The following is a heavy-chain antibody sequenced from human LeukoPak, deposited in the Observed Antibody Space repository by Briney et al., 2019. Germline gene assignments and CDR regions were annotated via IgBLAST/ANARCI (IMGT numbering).Heavy chain of an antibody. CDR3: AKGGHQLVRYYFQH. V-gene: IGHV3-30*18. J-gene: IGHJ1*01. D-gene: IGHD6-13*01. CDR2: ISYDGSNI. CDR1: GVTFSSYG. Sequence: PGRSLRLSCAASGVTFSSYGMHWVRQAPGKGLEWVAMISYDGSNIYYAESVKGRFTISRDNSKNTLYLQMNSLRTEDTAVYYCAKGGHQLVRYYFQHWGQGTLVTVSS.